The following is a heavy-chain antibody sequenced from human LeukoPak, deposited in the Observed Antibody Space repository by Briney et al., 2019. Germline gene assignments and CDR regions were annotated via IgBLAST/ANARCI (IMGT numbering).Heavy chain of an antibody. Sequence: GGSLRLSCAASGFTFSSDALSWARQAPGKGLEWVSYISSSSSTIYYADSVKGRFTISRDNAKNSLYLQVNSLRAEDTAVYYCARQKVAATVYYYYYGMDVWGQGTTVTVSS. CDR3: ARQKVAATVYYYYYGMDV. D-gene: IGHD2-15*01. CDR2: ISSSSSTI. V-gene: IGHV3-48*01. J-gene: IGHJ6*02. CDR1: GFTFSSDA.